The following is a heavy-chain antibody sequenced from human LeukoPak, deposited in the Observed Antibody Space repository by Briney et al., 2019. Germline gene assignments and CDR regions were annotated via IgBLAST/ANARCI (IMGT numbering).Heavy chain of an antibody. J-gene: IGHJ6*02. V-gene: IGHV4-30-2*01. D-gene: IGHD6-13*01. CDR2: IYHSGST. CDR1: GGSISCGGYS. CDR3: ARSHSSSWYFNYYGMDV. Sequence: SQTLSLTCAVSGGSISCGGYSWSWIRQPPGKGLEWIGYIYHSGSTYYNPSLKSRVTISVDRSKNQFSLKLSSVTAADTAVYYCARSHSSSWYFNYYGMDVWGQGTTVTVSS.